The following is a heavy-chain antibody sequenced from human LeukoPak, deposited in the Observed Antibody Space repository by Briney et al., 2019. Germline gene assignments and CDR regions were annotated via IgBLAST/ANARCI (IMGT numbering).Heavy chain of an antibody. D-gene: IGHD1-26*01. V-gene: IGHV3-7*01. CDR2: IKQDGSEK. CDR1: GFTVSSNY. J-gene: IGHJ5*02. Sequence: GGSLRLSCAASGFTVSSNYMSWVRQAPGKGLEWVANIKQDGSEKYYVDSVKGRFTISRDNAKNSLYLQMNSLRAEDTAVYYCARVRGSFARQNWFDPWGQGTLVTVSS. CDR3: ARVRGSFARQNWFDP.